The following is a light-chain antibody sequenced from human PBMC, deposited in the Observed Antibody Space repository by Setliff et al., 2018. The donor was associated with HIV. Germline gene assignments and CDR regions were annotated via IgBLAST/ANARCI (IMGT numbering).Light chain of an antibody. J-gene: IGLJ1*01. Sequence: QSVLTQTPSASGTPGQGVTISCSGGSSNIGTNTVNWYQQLPGTAPKLLMYSDNQRPSGVPDRFSGSKSGTSASLAISGLQSEDEADYYCATWDDSLNGRVFGTGT. CDR1: SSNIGTNT. V-gene: IGLV1-44*01. CDR3: ATWDDSLNGRV. CDR2: SDN.